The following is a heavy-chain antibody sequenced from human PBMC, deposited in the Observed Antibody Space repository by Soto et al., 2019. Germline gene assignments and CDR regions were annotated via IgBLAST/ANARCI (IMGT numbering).Heavy chain of an antibody. D-gene: IGHD6-19*01. J-gene: IGHJ4*02. CDR1: GGSISSYY. V-gene: IGHV4-59*01. Sequence: QVQLQESGPGLVKPSETLSLTCTVSGGSISSYYWNWIRQPPGKGLEWIGYIYNSGSTDYNPSLKSRVTISVDTSKNQFSLKLSSGTAADTAVYYCAREGSGRVYWGQGTLVTVSS. CDR3: AREGSGRVY. CDR2: IYNSGST.